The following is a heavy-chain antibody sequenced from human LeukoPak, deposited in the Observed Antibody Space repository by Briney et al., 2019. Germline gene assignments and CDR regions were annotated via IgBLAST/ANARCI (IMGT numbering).Heavy chain of an antibody. J-gene: IGHJ3*02. CDR2: IYYSGST. V-gene: IGHV4-59*11. CDR1: GGSISSHY. CDR3: ARATTAWDAFDI. Sequence: SETLSLTCTVSGGSISSHYWSWIRQPPGKGLEWIGYIYYSGSTNYNPSLKSRVTISVDTSKNQFSLKLSSVTAADTAVYYCARATTAWDAFDIWAKGQWSPSLQ. D-gene: IGHD1-1*01.